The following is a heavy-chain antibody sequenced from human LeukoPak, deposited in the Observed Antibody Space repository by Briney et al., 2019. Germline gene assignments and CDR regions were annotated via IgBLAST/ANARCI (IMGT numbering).Heavy chain of an antibody. Sequence: ASVKVSCKASGYSFTSHYMHWVRQAPGQGLEWLGLINPSGSSTLYAQKFHDRVTLTRDMSTTTDYMELSSLRSEDTAVYYCAGDNSVGDIAWWFDPWGQGTLVTVSS. D-gene: IGHD3-16*02. V-gene: IGHV1-46*01. CDR1: GYSFTSHY. CDR3: AGDNSVGDIAWWFDP. J-gene: IGHJ5*02. CDR2: INPSGSST.